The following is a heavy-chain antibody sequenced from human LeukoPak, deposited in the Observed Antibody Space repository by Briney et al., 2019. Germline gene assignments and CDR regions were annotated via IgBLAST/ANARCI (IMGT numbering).Heavy chain of an antibody. CDR2: ISSSSSYI. V-gene: IGHV3-21*01. D-gene: IGHD4-17*01. CDR1: GFTFSSYS. CDR3: ARGRYGDYVWYFDL. J-gene: IGHJ2*01. Sequence: GGSLRLSCAASGFTFSSYSMNWVRQAPGKGLEWVSSISSSSSYIYYADSVKGRFTISRDNAKNSLYLQMNSLRAEDTAVYYCARGRYGDYVWYFDLRGRGTLVTVSS.